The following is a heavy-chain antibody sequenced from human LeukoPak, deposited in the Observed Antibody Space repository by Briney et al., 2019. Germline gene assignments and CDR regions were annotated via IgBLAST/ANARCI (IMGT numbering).Heavy chain of an antibody. Sequence: GGSLRLSCAASGFTVSSNYMTWVRQAPGKGLEWVSLIYSGGSTYYADSVKGRFTISRDNSKNTLYLQMNSLRAEDTAVYYCAELGITMIGGVWGKGTTVTISS. CDR2: IYSGGST. D-gene: IGHD3-10*02. J-gene: IGHJ6*04. V-gene: IGHV3-66*01. CDR3: AELGITMIGGV. CDR1: GFTVSSNY.